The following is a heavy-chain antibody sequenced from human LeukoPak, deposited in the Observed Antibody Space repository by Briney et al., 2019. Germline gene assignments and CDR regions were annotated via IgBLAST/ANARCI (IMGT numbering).Heavy chain of an antibody. D-gene: IGHD3-9*01. CDR1: GGSFSDYY. J-gene: IGHJ4*02. CDR3: ARHEGILTGYTH. CDR2: INHSRST. Sequence: PSETLSLTCAVYGGSFSDYYWSWIRQPPGKGLEWIGEINHSRSTNYNPSLKSRVTISVDTSKNQFSLKLSSVTAADTAVYYCARHEGILTGYTHWGQGTLVTVSS. V-gene: IGHV4-34*01.